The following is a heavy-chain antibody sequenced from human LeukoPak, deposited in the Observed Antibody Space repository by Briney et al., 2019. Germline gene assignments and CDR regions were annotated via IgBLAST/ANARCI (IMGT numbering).Heavy chain of an antibody. V-gene: IGHV3-74*01. CDR3: AKEAYDSSGYYGQRGWEN. J-gene: IGHJ4*02. D-gene: IGHD3-22*01. CDR2: INTNGNSA. CDR1: GFTFSSYW. Sequence: GGSLRLSCAISGFTFSSYWMTWVRQVPGKGLVWVAHINTNGNSATYADSVKGRFTISRDNAKNSLYLQMNSLRAEDTALYYCAKEAYDSSGYYGQRGWENWGQGTLVTVSS.